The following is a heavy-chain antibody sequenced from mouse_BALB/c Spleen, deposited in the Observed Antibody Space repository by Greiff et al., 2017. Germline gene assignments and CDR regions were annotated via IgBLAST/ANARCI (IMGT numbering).Heavy chain of an antibody. CDR1: GFTFTDYY. CDR2: IRNKANGHTT. J-gene: IGHJ4*01. CDR3: ARDPLTTVVPMDY. V-gene: IGHV7-3*02. D-gene: IGHD1-1*01. Sequence: EVKLVESGGGLVQPGGSLRLSCATSGFTFTDYYMSWVRQPPGKALEWLGFIRNKANGHTTEYSASVKGRFTISRDNSQSILYLQMNTLRAEDSATYYCARDPLTTVVPMDYWGQGTSVTVSS.